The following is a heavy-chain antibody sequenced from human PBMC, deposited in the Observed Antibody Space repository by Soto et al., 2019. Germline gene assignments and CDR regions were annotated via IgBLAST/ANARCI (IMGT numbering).Heavy chain of an antibody. CDR1: GASISRYY. CDR2: LYNTGST. Sequence: SETLSLSCTVSGASISRYYWSWIRQSPGKGLEWIGYLYNTGSTIYNPSLKSRVTISVDTSKNQFSLKLSSVTAADTSFYYCARGETCFLYSGQTTLVTVSS. D-gene: IGHD3-16*01. V-gene: IGHV4-59*01. J-gene: IGHJ4*02. CDR3: ARGETCFLY.